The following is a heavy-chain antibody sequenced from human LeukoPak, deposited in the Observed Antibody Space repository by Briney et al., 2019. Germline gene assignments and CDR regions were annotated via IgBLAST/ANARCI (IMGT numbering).Heavy chain of an antibody. CDR2: INHSGST. V-gene: IGHV4-34*01. D-gene: IGHD2-2*01. CDR1: GGSFSGYY. J-gene: IGHJ4*02. Sequence: PSETLSLTCAVYGGSFSGYYWSWIRQPPGKGLEWIGEINHSGSTSYNPSLKSRVTISVDTSKNQFSLKLSSVTAADTAVYYCARGASSDYWGQGTLVTVSS. CDR3: ARGASSDY.